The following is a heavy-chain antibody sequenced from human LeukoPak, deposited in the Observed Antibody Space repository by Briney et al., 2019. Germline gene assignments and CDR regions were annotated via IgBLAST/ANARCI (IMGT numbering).Heavy chain of an antibody. CDR3: ARDPLCGGDCYATG. CDR1: GYSFTGYY. D-gene: IGHD2-21*02. V-gene: IGHV1-2*02. J-gene: IGHJ4*02. Sequence: ASVKVSCKASGYSFTGYYIHWLRQAPRQGLEWMGWINPNSGGTNYAQKFQGRVTMTRDTSISTAYMELSRLRSDDTAVYYCARDPLCGGDCYATGWGQGTLVTVSS. CDR2: INPNSGGT.